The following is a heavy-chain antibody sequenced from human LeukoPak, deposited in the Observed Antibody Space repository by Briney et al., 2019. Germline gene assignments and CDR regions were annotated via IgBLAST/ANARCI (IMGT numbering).Heavy chain of an antibody. CDR3: AKDSYSSTWYVIHF. CDR1: GFSFSNYG. D-gene: IGHD6-13*01. V-gene: IGHV3-30*18. J-gene: IGHJ4*02. Sequence: GGSLRLSCAASGFSFSNYGMHWVRQAQGKGLEWVAVTSSDGINNYYTDSVKGRFTISRDNSKNTLYLQMNSLRAEDTAVYYCAKDSYSSTWYVIHFWGQGTLVSVSS. CDR2: TSSDGINN.